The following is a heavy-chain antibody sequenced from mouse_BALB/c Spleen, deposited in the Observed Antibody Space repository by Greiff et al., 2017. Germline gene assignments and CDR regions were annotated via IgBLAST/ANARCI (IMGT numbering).Heavy chain of an antibody. V-gene: IGHV1S22*01. CDR1: GYTFTSYW. J-gene: IGHJ1*01. CDR2: IYPGSGST. Sequence: LQQPGSELVRPGASVKLSCKASGYTFTSYWMHWVKQRPGQGLEWIGNIYPGSGSTNYDEKFKSKATLTVDTSSSTAYMQLSSLTSEDSAVYYCTRSTGHYWYFDVWGAGTTVTVSS. CDR3: TRSTGHYWYFDV. D-gene: IGHD4-1*01.